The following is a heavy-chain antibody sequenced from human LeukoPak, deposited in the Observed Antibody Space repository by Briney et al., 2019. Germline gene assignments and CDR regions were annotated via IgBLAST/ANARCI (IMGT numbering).Heavy chain of an antibody. CDR1: GFSFGSYP. Sequence: GGSLRLSCAGSGFSFGSYPMSWVRQAPGKGLEWVSSISDFVDNTYYADSVKGRFTTSRDNSEKSLYLQMSSLRAEDTAVYYCAKAEQWLVPSYFDYWGQGTLVTVSS. J-gene: IGHJ4*02. CDR2: ISDFVDNT. CDR3: AKAEQWLVPSYFDY. D-gene: IGHD6-19*01. V-gene: IGHV3-23*01.